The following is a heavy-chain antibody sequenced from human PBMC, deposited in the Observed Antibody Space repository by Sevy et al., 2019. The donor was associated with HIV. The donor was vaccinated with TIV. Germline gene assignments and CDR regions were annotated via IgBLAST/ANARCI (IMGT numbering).Heavy chain of an antibody. D-gene: IGHD3-3*01. V-gene: IGHV3-30*18. J-gene: IGHJ6*02. CDR1: GFTFSSYG. Sequence: GWSLRLSCAASGFTFSSYGMHWVRQAPGKGLEWVAVISYDGSNKYYTDSVKGRFTISRDNSKNTLYLQMNSLRAEDTAVYYCAKDRDDFWSGPKHYYYGMDVWGQGTTVTVSS. CDR2: ISYDGSNK. CDR3: AKDRDDFWSGPKHYYYGMDV.